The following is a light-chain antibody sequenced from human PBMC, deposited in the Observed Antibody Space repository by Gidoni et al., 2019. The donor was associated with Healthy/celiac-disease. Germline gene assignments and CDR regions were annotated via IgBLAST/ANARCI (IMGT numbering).Light chain of an antibody. V-gene: IGLV1-44*01. Sequence: QSVLHQPPSASGTPGQMVTISCSGSSSNIGSNSVHWYQQLPGTAPKLLLYSNNQRPSGVPDRFSGSTSVTSASLAISGLQSADEADYYCAAWDDSLNGLLFGGGTNLTVL. CDR1: SSNIGSNS. CDR3: AAWDDSLNGLL. J-gene: IGLJ2*01. CDR2: SNN.